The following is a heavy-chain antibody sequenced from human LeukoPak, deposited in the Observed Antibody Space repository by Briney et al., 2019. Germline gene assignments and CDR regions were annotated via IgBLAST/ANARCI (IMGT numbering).Heavy chain of an antibody. Sequence: GGSLRLSCVASGFTFSNYVMYWVRQAPGKGLEWVAVISYDGSNKYYADSVKGRFTISRDNSKNTLYLQMNSLRDEDTAVYYCAKRYSGSWNIESWGQGTLVTVSS. D-gene: IGHD6-13*01. J-gene: IGHJ4*02. CDR3: AKRYSGSWNIES. V-gene: IGHV3-30*18. CDR2: ISYDGSNK. CDR1: GFTFSNYV.